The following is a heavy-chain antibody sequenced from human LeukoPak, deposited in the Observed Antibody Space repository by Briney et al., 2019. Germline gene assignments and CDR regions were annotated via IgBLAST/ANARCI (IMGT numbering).Heavy chain of an antibody. Sequence: SQTLSLTCGVSGASVSSIGYSWSWIRQPPGRGLEWIGFIYQSGSASYNPSLQSRVTISIDKSKNQFSLNLSSVTAADTAVYYCARHIRYPGIAVAGIDYWGQGTLVTVSS. J-gene: IGHJ4*02. CDR1: GASVSSIGYS. CDR3: ARHIRYPGIAVAGIDY. CDR2: IYQSGSA. D-gene: IGHD6-19*01. V-gene: IGHV4-30-2*01.